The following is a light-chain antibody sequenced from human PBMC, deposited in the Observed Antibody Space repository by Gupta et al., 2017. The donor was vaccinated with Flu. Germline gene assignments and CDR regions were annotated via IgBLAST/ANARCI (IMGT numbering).Light chain of an antibody. CDR3: TSYTTTSPYV. CDR1: RSDVGAYNY. CDR2: EVS. Sequence: QSALTQPASVSGSPGQSITISCTGTRSDVGAYNYVSWYQHHPGKAPKLMIYEVSNRPSGVSNRFSGSKSGSTASLTISGLQAEDEADYYCTSYTTTSPYVFGTGTKVTVL. J-gene: IGLJ1*01. V-gene: IGLV2-14*01.